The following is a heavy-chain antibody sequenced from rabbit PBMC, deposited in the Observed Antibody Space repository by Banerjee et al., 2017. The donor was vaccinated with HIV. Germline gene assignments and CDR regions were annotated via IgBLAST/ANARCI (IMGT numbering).Heavy chain of an antibody. CDR3: ARQLSYNGAGGWGYGRFNL. Sequence: QLKESGGGLVQPGGSLKLSCKASGFDFSSYYMSWVRQAPGKGLEWIGYIDPVFGSTYYASWVNGRFTISSHNAQNTLYLQLNSLTAADTATYFCARQLSYNGAGGWGYGRFNLWGPGTLVTVS. J-gene: IGHJ4*01. CDR1: GFDFSSYY. D-gene: IGHD4-1*01. CDR2: IDPVFGST. V-gene: IGHV1S7*01.